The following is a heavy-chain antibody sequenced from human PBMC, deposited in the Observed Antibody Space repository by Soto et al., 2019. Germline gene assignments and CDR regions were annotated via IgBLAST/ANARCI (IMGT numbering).Heavy chain of an antibody. CDR3: AKAKLPYCTNCVCFDFDY. D-gene: IGHD2-8*01. Sequence: GGSLRLSCAASGFTFDDYAMHWVRQAPGKGLEWVSGISWNSGSIGYADSVKGRFTISRDNAKNSLYLQMNSLRAEDTALYYCAKAKLPYCTNCVCFDFDYWGQGTLVTVSS. V-gene: IGHV3-9*01. CDR2: ISWNSGSI. J-gene: IGHJ4*02. CDR1: GFTFDDYA.